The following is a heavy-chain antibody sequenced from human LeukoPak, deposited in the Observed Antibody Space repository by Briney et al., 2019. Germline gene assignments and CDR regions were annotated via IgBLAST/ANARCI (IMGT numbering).Heavy chain of an antibody. CDR1: GGSISSGDYY. CDR2: IYYSGST. D-gene: IGHD6-19*01. J-gene: IGHJ3*02. Sequence: SQTLSLTCTVSGGSISSGDYYWSWIRQPPGKGLEWIGYIYYSGSTYYNPSLKSRVTISVDTSKNQFSLKLSSVTAADTAVYYCARDLPNLGGRYSSGWFSTHYAFDIWGKGQWSPSLQ. CDR3: ARDLPNLGGRYSSGWFSTHYAFDI. V-gene: IGHV4-30-4*08.